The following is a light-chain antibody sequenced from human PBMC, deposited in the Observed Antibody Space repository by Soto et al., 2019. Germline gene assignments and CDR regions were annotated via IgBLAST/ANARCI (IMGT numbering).Light chain of an antibody. CDR1: QSVSSN. J-gene: IGKJ1*01. Sequence: EIVMTQSPATLSVSPGERATLSCRASQSVSSNLAWYQQKPGQAPRLLIYGASTRATGIPARFSGSGSGTEFTLTISSLQSEDVAVYYCQQYHNWPPWTFGQGTKVEL. CDR3: QQYHNWPPWT. CDR2: GAS. V-gene: IGKV3-15*01.